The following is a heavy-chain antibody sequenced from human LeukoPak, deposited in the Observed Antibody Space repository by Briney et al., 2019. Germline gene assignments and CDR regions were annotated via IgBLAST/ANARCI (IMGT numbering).Heavy chain of an antibody. CDR2: ISSSSTHI. J-gene: IGHJ4*02. Sequence: PGGSLRLTCAASGFTHSSYSMNWVSQAQGKGLESQSYISSSSTHIYYADSVKGRFTISRDNARNSLYLQMNSLRAEDTAIYYCARSEHSSSSFDYWGQGTLVTVSS. D-gene: IGHD6-6*01. CDR1: GFTHSSYS. CDR3: ARSEHSSSSFDY. V-gene: IGHV3-21*05.